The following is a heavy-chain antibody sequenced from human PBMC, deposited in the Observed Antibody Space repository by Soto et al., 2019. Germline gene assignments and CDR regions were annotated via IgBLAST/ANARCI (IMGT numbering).Heavy chain of an antibody. V-gene: IGHV3-9*01. D-gene: IGHD5-12*01. J-gene: IGHJ4*02. Sequence: EVQLVESGGGLVQPGRSVRLSCAASGFTFDDYAMHWVRQPPGKGLEWVSGISWNSGSITYADSVRGRFTISRDNAKNSLYLQINSLRGEDTAFYYCAKDMQHGGYDPQIDYWGQGTLVTVSS. CDR3: AKDMQHGGYDPQIDY. CDR1: GFTFDDYA. CDR2: ISWNSGSI.